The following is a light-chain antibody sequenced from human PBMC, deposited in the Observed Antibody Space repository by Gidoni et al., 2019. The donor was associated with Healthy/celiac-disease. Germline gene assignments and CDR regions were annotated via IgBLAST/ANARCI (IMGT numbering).Light chain of an antibody. CDR1: QSVSSN. CDR2: GAS. J-gene: IGKJ2*01. CDR3: QQYNNWPLYT. V-gene: IGKV3-15*01. Sequence: EIVMTQYPATLSVSPGERATLSCRASQSVSSNLACYQQKPGQPPRLLIYGASTRATGIPARFSGSGSGTEFTLTISSLQSEDVAVYYCQQYNNWPLYTFGQXTKLEIK.